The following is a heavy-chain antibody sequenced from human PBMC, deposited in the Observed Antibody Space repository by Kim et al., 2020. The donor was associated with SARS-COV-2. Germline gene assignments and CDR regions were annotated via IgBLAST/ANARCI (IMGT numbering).Heavy chain of an antibody. V-gene: IGHV3-23*01. CDR1: GFTFSNYV. J-gene: IGHJ2*01. D-gene: IGHD6-13*01. CDR2: ISSSGDNT. CDR3: AKGPYSSTWWYFDL. Sequence: GSLRLSCAASGFTFSNYVITWVRQAPGKGLEWVSLISSSGDNTYYADSVKGRFTISRDTSKITLYLQMNTLRAEDTAVYYCAKGPYSSTWWYFDLWGRGTLVTVSS.